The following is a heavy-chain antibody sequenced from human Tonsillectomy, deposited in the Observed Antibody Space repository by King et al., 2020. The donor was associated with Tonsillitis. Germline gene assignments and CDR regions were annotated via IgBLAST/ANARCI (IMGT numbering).Heavy chain of an antibody. J-gene: IGHJ5*02. Sequence: VQLVESGAEVKKPGASVKVSCKASGYTFTSYYMHWVRQAPGQGLEWMGIINPSGGSTSYAQKFQGRVTMTRDTSTSTVYMELSSLRSEDTAVYYCAREGVTMIVVDALGRWFDPWGQGTLVTVSS. CDR1: GYTFTSYY. CDR3: AREGVTMIVVDALGRWFDP. CDR2: INPSGGST. V-gene: IGHV1-46*01. D-gene: IGHD3-22*01.